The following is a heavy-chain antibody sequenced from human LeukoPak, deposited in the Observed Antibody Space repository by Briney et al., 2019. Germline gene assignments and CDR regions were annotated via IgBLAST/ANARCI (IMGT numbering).Heavy chain of an antibody. CDR1: GFTFSSYA. J-gene: IGHJ4*02. CDR3: ATPLDYYDRSDSHQGGD. D-gene: IGHD3-22*01. Sequence: PGGSLRLSCAASGFTFSSYAMSWVRQAPGKGLEWVSVISGNGGSTYYADSVKGRFTISRDNSKNTLYLQMNSLRAEDTAVYYCATPLDYYDRSDSHQGGDWGQGTLVTVSS. CDR2: ISGNGGST. V-gene: IGHV3-23*01.